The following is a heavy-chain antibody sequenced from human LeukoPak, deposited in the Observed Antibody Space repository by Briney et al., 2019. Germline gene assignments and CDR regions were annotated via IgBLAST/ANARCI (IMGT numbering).Heavy chain of an antibody. CDR2: INHSGST. D-gene: IGHD6-13*01. CDR1: GGSISSGGYY. J-gene: IGHJ4*02. Sequence: SETLSLTCTVSGGSISSGGYYWGWLRQPPGRGLEWIGEINHSGSTNYNPSLKSRVTISVDTSKNQFSLKLSSVTAADTAVYYCARGWGDSSSWYLSPPITLDYWGQGTLVTVSS. CDR3: ARGWGDSSSWYLSPPITLDY. V-gene: IGHV4-39*07.